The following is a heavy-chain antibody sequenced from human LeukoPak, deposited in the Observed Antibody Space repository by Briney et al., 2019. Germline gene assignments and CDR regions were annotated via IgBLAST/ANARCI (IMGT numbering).Heavy chain of an antibody. CDR1: GFPFSSYW. CDR3: ARVPYCSGGSCKYYFDY. V-gene: IGHV3-74*01. J-gene: IGHJ4*02. Sequence: GGSLSLSCAASGFPFSSYWMHWVRQAPGKGLVWVSRINSDGSSTSYADSVKGRFTISRDNAKNTLYLQMNSLRAEDTAVYYCARVPYCSGGSCKYYFDYWGQGTLVTVSS. D-gene: IGHD2-15*01. CDR2: INSDGSST.